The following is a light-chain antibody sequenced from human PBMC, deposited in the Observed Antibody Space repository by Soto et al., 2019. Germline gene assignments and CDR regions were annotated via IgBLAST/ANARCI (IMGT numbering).Light chain of an antibody. CDR1: QGIRID. V-gene: IGKV1-17*02. CDR3: LQHNNFPRT. Sequence: DIQMTQSPSSLSASVGDRVTITCRARQGIRIDLGWFQQRPGKAPKRLIYGASSLQSGVPSRFSGSGYGTEFTLTISNLQPEDFVTYYCLQHNNFPRTFGQGTKVEIK. CDR2: GAS. J-gene: IGKJ1*01.